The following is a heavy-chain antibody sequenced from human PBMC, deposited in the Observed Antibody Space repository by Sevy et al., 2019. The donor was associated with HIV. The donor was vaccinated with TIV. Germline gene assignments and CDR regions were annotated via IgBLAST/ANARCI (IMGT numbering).Heavy chain of an antibody. J-gene: IGHJ4*02. CDR3: ARFPAPAAARSVFFGSDY. D-gene: IGHD2-2*01. Sequence: ASVKVSCKASGYTFTGYYMHWVRQAPGQGLEWMGWINPNSGGTNYAQKFQGRVTMTRDTSISTAYMELSRLGSDDTAVYYCARFPAPAAARSVFFGSDYWGQGTLVTVSS. V-gene: IGHV1-2*02. CDR2: INPNSGGT. CDR1: GYTFTGYY.